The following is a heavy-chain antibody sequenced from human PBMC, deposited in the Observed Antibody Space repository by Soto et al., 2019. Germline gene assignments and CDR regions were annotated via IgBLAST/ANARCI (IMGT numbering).Heavy chain of an antibody. CDR1: GFTFSSYA. J-gene: IGHJ4*02. V-gene: IGHV3-30-3*01. CDR3: ARDEGSSTPGY. CDR2: ISYDGSNK. D-gene: IGHD2-15*01. Sequence: PGGSLRLSCAASGFTFSSYAMHWVRQAPGKGLEWVAVISYDGSNKYYADSVKGRFTISRDNSKNTLYLQMNSLRAEDTAVYYCARDEGSSTPGYWGQGTLVTVSS.